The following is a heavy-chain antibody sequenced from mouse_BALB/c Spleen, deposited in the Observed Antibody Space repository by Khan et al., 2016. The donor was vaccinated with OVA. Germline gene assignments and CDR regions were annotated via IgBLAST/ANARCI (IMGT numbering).Heavy chain of an antibody. CDR2: IWGGGGT. V-gene: IGHV2-6-4*01. CDR1: GFSLSRYN. D-gene: IGHD2-14*01. CDR3: ARGYYRYDGYYAMDY. Sequence: QVQLQQSGPGLVAPSQSLSITCTVSGFSLSRYNIHWVRQPPGKGLEWLGMIWGGGGTDYNSTLKSRLSISKDNSKSQVFLKMNSLQTDDSAMYYCARGYYRYDGYYAMDYWGQGTSVTVSS. J-gene: IGHJ4*01.